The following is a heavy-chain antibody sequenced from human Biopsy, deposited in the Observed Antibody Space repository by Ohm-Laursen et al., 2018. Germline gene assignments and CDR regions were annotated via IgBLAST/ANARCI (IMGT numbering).Heavy chain of an antibody. CDR2: ISGGGTI. J-gene: IGHJ6*02. Sequence: SLRLSCAASGFSFSDYHMRWIRQAPGRGLEWVSYISGGGTIYYGDSMKGRVTISRANAKNSLYLQMHSLRAEDTAVYYCARDTRWSPYSIDVWGQGTTVTVSS. V-gene: IGHV3-11*01. D-gene: IGHD4-23*01. CDR3: ARDTRWSPYSIDV. CDR1: GFSFSDYH.